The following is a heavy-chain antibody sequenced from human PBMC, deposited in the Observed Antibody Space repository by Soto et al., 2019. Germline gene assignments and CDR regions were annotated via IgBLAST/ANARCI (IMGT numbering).Heavy chain of an antibody. CDR1: GYTFTSYA. V-gene: IGHV1-3*01. D-gene: IGHD3-10*01. J-gene: IGHJ4*02. CDR3: ARGFDPPGGNFDY. Sequence: GASLNVSCKASGYTFTSYAMHWVRQAPGQRLEWMGWINAGNGNTKYSQKFQGRVTITRDTSASTAYMELSSLRSEDTAVYYCARGFDPPGGNFDYWGQGTLVTVSS. CDR2: INAGNGNT.